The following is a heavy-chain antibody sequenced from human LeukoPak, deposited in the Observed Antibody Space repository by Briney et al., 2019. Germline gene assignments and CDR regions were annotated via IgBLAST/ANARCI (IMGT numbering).Heavy chain of an antibody. V-gene: IGHV1-3*01. CDR2: INAGNGNT. CDR3: ARDLALRSSGIDY. Sequence: ASVKVSCKASGYTFTSHAMHWVRQAPAQRLEWMGWINAGNGNTKYSQKFQGRVTITRDTSASTAYMELSSLRSEDTAVYYCARDLALRSSGIDYWGQGTLVTVSS. CDR1: GYTFTSHA. D-gene: IGHD3-22*01. J-gene: IGHJ4*02.